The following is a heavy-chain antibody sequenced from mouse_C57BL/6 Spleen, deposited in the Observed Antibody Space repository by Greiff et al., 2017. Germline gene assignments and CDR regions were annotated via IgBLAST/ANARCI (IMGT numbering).Heavy chain of an antibody. V-gene: IGHV5-9-1*02. D-gene: IGHD1-1*01. CDR2: ISSGGDYI. CDR1: GFTFSSYA. Sequence: EVQRVESGEGLVKPGGSLKLSCAASGFTFSSYAMSWVRQTPEKRLEWVAYISSGGDYIYYADTVKGRFTISRDNARNTLYLQMSSLKSEDTAMYYCTREGPYYGSSPHWYFDVWGTGTTVTVSS. CDR3: TREGPYYGSSPHWYFDV. J-gene: IGHJ1*03.